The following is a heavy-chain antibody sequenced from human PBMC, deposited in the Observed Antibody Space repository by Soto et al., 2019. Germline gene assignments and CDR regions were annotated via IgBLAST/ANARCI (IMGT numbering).Heavy chain of an antibody. CDR2: ISGLSATT. Sequence: DVVRVNSGGGFVRPGESLRLSCGASGFRFTSFGMNWVRQGPGTGLEWLSYISGLSATTYYADSVRGRFTVSRDNDMNLVFLQLNNLRGDATAVYYCTRGGAARPDYWGQGSRVVVSS. D-gene: IGHD2-15*01. CDR3: TRGGAARPDY. CDR1: GFRFTSFG. V-gene: IGHV3-48*04. J-gene: IGHJ4*02.